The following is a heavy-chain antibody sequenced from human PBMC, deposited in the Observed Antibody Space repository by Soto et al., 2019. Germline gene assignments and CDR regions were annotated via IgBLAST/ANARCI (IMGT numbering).Heavy chain of an antibody. CDR1: GGTFRSYA. CDR2: IIPLFGPP. Sequence: GASVKVSCKASGGTFRSYAISWVRQAPGQGLEWVGGIIPLFGPPNYAHKFRGRVTITADESTSTAYMELSNLRSEDTAVYFCARARKFRSFHSGLDVWGQGTTVTAP. D-gene: IGHD6-19*01. CDR3: ARARKFRSFHSGLDV. V-gene: IGHV1-69*13. J-gene: IGHJ6*02.